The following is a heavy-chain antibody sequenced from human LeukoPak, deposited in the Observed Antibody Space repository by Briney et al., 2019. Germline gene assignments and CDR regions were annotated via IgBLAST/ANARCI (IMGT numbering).Heavy chain of an antibody. CDR3: AKDTKRWKTYYYESGSYYFDY. V-gene: IGHV3-30*02. CDR1: GFTFINYS. J-gene: IGHJ4*02. Sequence: GGSLRLSCTASGFTFINYSMNWVRQASGKGLEWVAFIRYDGTNKYYADSVKGRFTISRDNSKNTLYMQLNSLRAEDTAVYYCAKDTKRWKTYYYESGSYYFDYWGQGTLVTVSS. CDR2: IRYDGTNK. D-gene: IGHD3-10*01.